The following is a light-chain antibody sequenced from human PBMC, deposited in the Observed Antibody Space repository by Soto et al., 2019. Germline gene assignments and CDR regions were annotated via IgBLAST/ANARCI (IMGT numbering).Light chain of an antibody. V-gene: IGLV2-8*01. Sequence: QSVLTQPPSASGSPGQSVAISCTGTSSDVGGYNYVSWYQQHPSKAPKLMIYEVNKRPSGVPDRFSGSKSGHTASLTVSGLQAEDEADYYCSSYAGSSNVFGTGSKVTVL. CDR1: SSDVGGYNY. CDR2: EVN. J-gene: IGLJ1*01. CDR3: SSYAGSSNV.